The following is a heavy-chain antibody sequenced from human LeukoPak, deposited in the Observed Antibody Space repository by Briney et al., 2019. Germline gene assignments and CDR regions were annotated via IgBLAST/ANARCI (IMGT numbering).Heavy chain of an antibody. CDR3: TLFGVVIMRGY. D-gene: IGHD3-3*01. V-gene: IGHV3-73*01. Sequence: PGGSLRLSCAASGFTFSGSAMHWVRQASGKGLEWVGRIRSKANSYATAYAASVKGRFTISRDDSKNTVYLQMNSLKTEDTAVYYCTLFGVVIMRGYWGQGTLVTVSS. CDR2: IRSKANSYAT. J-gene: IGHJ4*02. CDR1: GFTFSGSA.